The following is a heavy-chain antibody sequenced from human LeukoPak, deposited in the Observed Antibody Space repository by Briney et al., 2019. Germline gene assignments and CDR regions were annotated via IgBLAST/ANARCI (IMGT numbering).Heavy chain of an antibody. CDR2: ICSSSSYI. CDR1: GFTFSSYS. Sequence: PGGSLRLSCAASGFTFSSYSMNWVRQAPGKGLEWVSSICSSSSYIYYAGSVKGRFTNSRDNAKNSLYLQMNSLRAEDTAVYYCAREDYGGNSVFGYYYYGMDVWGQGTTVTVSS. D-gene: IGHD4-23*01. J-gene: IGHJ6*01. CDR3: AREDYGGNSVFGYYYYGMDV. V-gene: IGHV3-21*01.